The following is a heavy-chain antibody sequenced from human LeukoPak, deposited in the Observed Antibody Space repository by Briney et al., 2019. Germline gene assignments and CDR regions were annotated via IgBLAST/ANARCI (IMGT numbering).Heavy chain of an antibody. CDR2: ISENGGRT. CDR1: GFTLSSYW. J-gene: IGHJ4*02. V-gene: IGHV3-64*01. Sequence: GGSLRLSCAASGFTLSSYWMHWVRQAPGKGLEYVSAISENGGRTYYANSVKGRFTNSRDNSKNTLYLQMDSLRAEDMAVYYCARGITMIVVVFDYWGQGTLVTVSS. CDR3: ARGITMIVVVFDY. D-gene: IGHD3-22*01.